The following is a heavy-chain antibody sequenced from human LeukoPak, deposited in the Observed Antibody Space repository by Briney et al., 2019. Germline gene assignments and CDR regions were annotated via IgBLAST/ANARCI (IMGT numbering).Heavy chain of an antibody. D-gene: IGHD1-1*01. V-gene: IGHV3-23*01. CDR2: ISGRGDNT. Sequence: GRSPRLSCAASRFSSSSYAISCVRHAPVKGREWVSGISGRGDNTYYADSVKGSFTISRENSKNTLYLQMSSLRAEDTAVYYCAKDHWDYWGQGTLLSVSS. J-gene: IGHJ4*02. CDR1: RFSSSSYA. CDR3: AKDHWDY.